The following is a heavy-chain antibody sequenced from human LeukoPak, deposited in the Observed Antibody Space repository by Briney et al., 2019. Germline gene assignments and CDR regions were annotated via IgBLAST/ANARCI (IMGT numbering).Heavy chain of an antibody. CDR2: INDSGSP. D-gene: IGHD3-16*01. J-gene: IGHJ4*02. CDR1: GGSFDDYH. CDR3: ARGPHPHWPLGQF. Sequence: PSETLSLTCEVNGGSFDDYHWTWIRQSPGKGLEWIGEINDSGSPLYSPSLRSRLTISVDTSKNQFSMTLTSVTVADTAVYCCARGPHPHWPLGQFWGQGSRVTVSS. V-gene: IGHV4-34*01.